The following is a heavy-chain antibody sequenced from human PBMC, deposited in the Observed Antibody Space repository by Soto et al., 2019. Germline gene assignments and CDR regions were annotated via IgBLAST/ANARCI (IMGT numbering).Heavy chain of an antibody. D-gene: IGHD1-7*01. Sequence: SQTLSLTCAISGDSVSSNSAAWNWIRQSPSRGLEWLGRTYYRSKWYNDYAVSVKSRITINPDTSKNQFSLQLSSVTPEDTAVYYCARDRVYNWNYVNAFDIWGQGTMVTVSS. CDR2: TYYRSKWYN. V-gene: IGHV6-1*01. J-gene: IGHJ3*02. CDR3: ARDRVYNWNYVNAFDI. CDR1: GDSVSSNSAA.